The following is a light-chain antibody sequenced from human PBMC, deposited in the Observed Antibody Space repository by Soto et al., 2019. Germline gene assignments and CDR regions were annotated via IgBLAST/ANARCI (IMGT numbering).Light chain of an antibody. CDR1: RGHSSYS. J-gene: IGLJ2*01. CDR3: QTWDTGIQV. V-gene: IGLV4-69*01. CDR2: LNSDGSH. Sequence: QPVLTQSPSASASLGASVKLTCTLSRGHSSYSIAWHQQQPDKGPRYLMKLNSDGSHSKGDGIPDRFSGSSSGAERYLTISSLQSEDEADYYCQTWDTGIQVFGGGTKLTVL.